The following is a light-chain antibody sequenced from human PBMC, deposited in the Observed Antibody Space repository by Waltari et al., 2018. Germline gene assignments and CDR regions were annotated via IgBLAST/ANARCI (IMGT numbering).Light chain of an antibody. CDR1: SSDVGGDDS. CDR2: DVN. J-gene: IGLJ3*02. V-gene: IGLV2-8*01. CDR3: TSHASRNRGV. Sequence: QSALTQPASVSGSPGQSVTISCTGTSSDVGGDDSVSWYQKHPGKAPKVIIYDVNKRPSGVSDRFSGSKSGNTASLTVSGLQAEDEANYYCTSHASRNRGVFGGGTKVTVL.